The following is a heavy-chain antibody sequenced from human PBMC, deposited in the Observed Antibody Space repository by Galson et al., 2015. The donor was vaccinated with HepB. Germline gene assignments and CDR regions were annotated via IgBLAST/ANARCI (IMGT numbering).Heavy chain of an antibody. CDR1: GDSVSSNSAA. V-gene: IGHV6-1*01. CDR2: TYYRSKWYN. Sequence: CAISGDSVSSNSAAWNWIRQSPSRGLEWLGRTYYRSKWYNDYAVSVKSRITINPDTSKNQFSLQLNSVTPEDTAVYYCARDPSPLYCSSTSCYGDWYFDLWGRGTLVTVSS. CDR3: ARDPSPLYCSSTSCYGDWYFDL. J-gene: IGHJ2*01. D-gene: IGHD2-2*01.